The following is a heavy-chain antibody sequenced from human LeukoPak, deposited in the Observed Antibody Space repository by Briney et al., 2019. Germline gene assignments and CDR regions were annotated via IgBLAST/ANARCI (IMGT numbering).Heavy chain of an antibody. V-gene: IGHV3-74*01. CDR1: GFTFSSYW. Sequence: PGGSLRLSCAASGFTFSSYWMYWVRQAPGKGLVWVSRVTPDGTTTTYADSVKGRFTISRDNAKNTLYLQMNSLRAEDTAVYYCARDLLIDYWGQGTLVTVSS. D-gene: IGHD1-26*01. CDR3: ARDLLIDY. CDR2: VTPDGTTT. J-gene: IGHJ4*02.